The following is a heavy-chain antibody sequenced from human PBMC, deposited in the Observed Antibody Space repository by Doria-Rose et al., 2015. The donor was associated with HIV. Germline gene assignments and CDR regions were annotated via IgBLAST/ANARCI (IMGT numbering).Heavy chain of an antibody. CDR1: GDSISSSGFY. CDR2: IYYSGSA. Sequence: VQLQESGPGLVKPSQTLSLNCTVSGDSISSSGFYWNWIRHLPGKGLEWIGYIYYSGSAYHNPSLKGRLTISVDTSKNQFSLALRSVTAADTAVYYCARGGGYDPGLYWGQGNLVTVSS. V-gene: IGHV4-31*03. CDR3: ARGGGYDPGLY. D-gene: IGHD5-12*01. J-gene: IGHJ4*02.